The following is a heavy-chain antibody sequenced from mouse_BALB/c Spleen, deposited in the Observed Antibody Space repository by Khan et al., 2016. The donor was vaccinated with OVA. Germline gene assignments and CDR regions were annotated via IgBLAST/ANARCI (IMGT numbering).Heavy chain of an antibody. D-gene: IGHD2-14*01. CDR3: ARVGYNGTMDC. J-gene: IGHJ4*01. CDR1: GFTFTKYG. V-gene: IGHV9-3-1*01. CDR2: INTYTGEP. Sequence: QIQLVQSGPELKKPGETVQISCKASGFTFTKYGMNWVKQAPGKGLKWMGWINTYTGEPTFADDFKGRFAFTLETSANTAYLQINSLKNEDTATYCCARVGYNGTMDCWGQGTSVTVSS.